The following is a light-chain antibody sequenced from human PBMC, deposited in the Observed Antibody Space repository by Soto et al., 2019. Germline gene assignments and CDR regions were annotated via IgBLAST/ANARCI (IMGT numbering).Light chain of an antibody. CDR2: AAS. CDR1: QGISNY. Sequence: DIQMTQSPSSLSASVRERATLTCRASQGISNYLAWYQQKPGKGPKLLIYAASTLHSGVPARFSGSGSGTDFTLTISSLQPEDFATYYCQQYNSSPWTFGEGTKVEIK. CDR3: QQYNSSPWT. J-gene: IGKJ1*01. V-gene: IGKV1-27*01.